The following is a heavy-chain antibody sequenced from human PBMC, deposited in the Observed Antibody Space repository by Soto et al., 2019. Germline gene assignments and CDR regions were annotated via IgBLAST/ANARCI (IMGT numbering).Heavy chain of an antibody. J-gene: IGHJ4*02. V-gene: IGHV4-39*01. CDR1: GGSISSSSYY. CDR2: IYYSGST. CDR3: ARPTEGSRVLRYFDWLLQPNYFDY. Sequence: PSETLSLTCTVSGGSISSSSYYWGWIRQPPGKGLEWIGSIYYSGSTHYNPSLKSRVTISVDTSKNQFSLKLSSVTAADTAVYYCARPTEGSRVLRYFDWLLQPNYFDYWGQGTLVTVSS. D-gene: IGHD3-9*01.